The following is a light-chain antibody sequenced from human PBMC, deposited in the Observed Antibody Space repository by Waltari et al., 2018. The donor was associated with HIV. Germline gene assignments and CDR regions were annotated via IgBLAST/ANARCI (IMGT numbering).Light chain of an antibody. V-gene: IGLV1-44*01. CDR1: ASNIGHNA. J-gene: IGLJ3*02. Sequence: QSILTHPPSLSGVPGQTIIISCSGGASNIGHNAVTWNQQVPGAAPRLHIQCDEQRPSGVPDRFSGPKSGNTDSLTISGLQAEEEAEYYCSSYAGTYTWVFGGVTKLTV. CDR2: CDE. CDR3: SSYAGTYTWV.